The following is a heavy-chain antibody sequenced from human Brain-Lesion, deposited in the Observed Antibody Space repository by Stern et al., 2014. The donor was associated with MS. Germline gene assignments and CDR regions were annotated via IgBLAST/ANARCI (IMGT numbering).Heavy chain of an antibody. V-gene: IGHV1-2*02. CDR3: ARDQRGITIFGVVTDYYYLGMDV. CDR2: INPNTGGT. Sequence: QVQLVQSGAEVKKPGASVKVSCKTSGYIFTGYYIHWVRQAPGQGLEWMAWINPNTGGTKYAQKFQGRVTMSRDTSISTAYVELSSLTSDDTPVYYCARDQRGITIFGVVTDYYYLGMDVWGQGTTVTVSS. D-gene: IGHD3-3*01. CDR1: GYIFTGYY. J-gene: IGHJ6*02.